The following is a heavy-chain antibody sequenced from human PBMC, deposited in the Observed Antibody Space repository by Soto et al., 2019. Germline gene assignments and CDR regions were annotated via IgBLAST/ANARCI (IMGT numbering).Heavy chain of an antibody. D-gene: IGHD3-22*01. CDR2: ISYDGSNK. V-gene: IGHV3-30-3*01. J-gene: IGHJ4*02. Sequence: GGSLRLSCAASGFTFSSYAMHWVRQAPGKGLEWVAVISYDGSNKYYADSVKGRFTISRDNSKNTLYLQMNSLRAEDTAVYYCGREDSSGYYHIDYWGQGTLVTVSS. CDR1: GFTFSSYA. CDR3: GREDSSGYYHIDY.